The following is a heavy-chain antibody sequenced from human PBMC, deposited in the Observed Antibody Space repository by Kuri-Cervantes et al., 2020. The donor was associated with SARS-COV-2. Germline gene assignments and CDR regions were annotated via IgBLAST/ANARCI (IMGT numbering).Heavy chain of an antibody. Sequence: SETLSLTCTVSGGSISSYYGSWIRQPPGKRLEYIGYIYYSGTTNYNPSLKSRVTISVDTSKNQFSLKLSSVTAADTAVYYCARHVVYVRHFDYWGQGTLVTVSS. J-gene: IGHJ4*02. D-gene: IGHD3-10*02. CDR2: IYYSGTT. CDR3: ARHVVYVRHFDY. V-gene: IGHV4-59*08. CDR1: GGSISSYY.